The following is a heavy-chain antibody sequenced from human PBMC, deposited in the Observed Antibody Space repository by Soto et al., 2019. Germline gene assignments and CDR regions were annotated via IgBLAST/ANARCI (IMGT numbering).Heavy chain of an antibody. CDR2: INAGNGNT. V-gene: IGHV1-3*01. CDR3: ARDGVCSGGRCYSYYYYYMDV. Sequence: GASVKVSCKASGYTFTSYALHWVRQAPGQRLEWMGWINAGNGNTRYSQKFQDRVTITRDTSASTAYMELSSLRSEDTAVYYCARDGVCSGGRCYSYYYYYMDVWGKGTTVTVSS. J-gene: IGHJ6*03. CDR1: GYTFTSYA. D-gene: IGHD2-15*01.